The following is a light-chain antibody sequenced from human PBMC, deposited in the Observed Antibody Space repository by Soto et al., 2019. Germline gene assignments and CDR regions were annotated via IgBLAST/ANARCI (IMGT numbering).Light chain of an antibody. V-gene: IGLV2-14*03. CDR1: SSDIGGYNY. CDR2: DVS. J-gene: IGLJ2*01. CDR3: TSDTRSTTLV. Sequence: QSALTQPASVSGSPGQSITISCTGTSSDIGGYNYVSWYQQHPGTAPKLMIYDVSNRPSGVSNRFSGSKSGNTASLTISGLQAEDEADYYCTSDTRSTTLVFGGGTKLTVL.